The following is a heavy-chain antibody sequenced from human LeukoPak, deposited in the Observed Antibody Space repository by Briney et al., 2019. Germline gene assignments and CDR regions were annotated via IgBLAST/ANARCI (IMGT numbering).Heavy chain of an antibody. CDR1: GGSISSGGYY. Sequence: SETLSLTCTVSGGSISSGGYYWSWIRQPPGKGLEWIGYIYHSGSTYYNPSLKSRLTMSVHTSENQFSLKLTSVTAADTAVYYCARDFKLVRGSFDYWGQGTLVTVSS. J-gene: IGHJ4*02. V-gene: IGHV4-30-2*01. CDR3: ARDFKLVRGSFDY. CDR2: IYHSGST. D-gene: IGHD3-10*01.